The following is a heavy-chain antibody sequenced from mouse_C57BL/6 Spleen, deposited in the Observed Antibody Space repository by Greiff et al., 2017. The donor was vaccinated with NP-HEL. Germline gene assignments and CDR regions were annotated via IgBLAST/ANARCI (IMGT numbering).Heavy chain of an antibody. V-gene: IGHV6-6*01. CDR1: GFTFSDAW. J-gene: IGHJ4*01. D-gene: IGHD1-1*01. CDR2: IRNKANNHAT. Sequence: EVKLQESGGGLVQPGGSMKLSCAASGFTFSDAWMDWVRQSPEKGLEWVAEIRNKANNHATYYAESVKGRFTISRDDSKSSVYLQMNSLRAEDTGIYYCTRMGYYFYAMDYWGQGTSVTVSS. CDR3: TRMGYYFYAMDY.